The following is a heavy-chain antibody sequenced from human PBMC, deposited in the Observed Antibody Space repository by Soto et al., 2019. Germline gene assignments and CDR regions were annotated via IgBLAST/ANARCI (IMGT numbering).Heavy chain of an antibody. CDR1: GGSVNTAPYH. V-gene: IGHV4-61*01. J-gene: IGHJ4*02. CDR2: IYYTGST. CDR3: ARDHHSYYDTSGYYPYFDF. D-gene: IGHD3-22*01. Sequence: TLSLTCTVSGGSVNTAPYHWSWIRQSPRNGLEWIGNIYYTGSTNYNPSFESRVAISLDTSNNQFSLRLTPLTAADTAVYFCARDHHSYYDTSGYYPYFDFWGQGTLVTVSS.